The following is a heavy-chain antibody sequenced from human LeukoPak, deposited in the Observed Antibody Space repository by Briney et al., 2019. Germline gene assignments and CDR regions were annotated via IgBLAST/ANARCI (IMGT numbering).Heavy chain of an antibody. D-gene: IGHD3-10*01. CDR2: INPNSGGT. CDR1: GYTFTGYY. J-gene: IGHJ4*02. V-gene: IGHV1-2*06. Sequence: ASVKVSCKASGYTFTGYYMHWVRQAPGQGLEWMRRINPNSGGTNYAQKFQGRVTMTRDTSISTAYMELSRLRSDDTAVYYCALLSKLWFGELLDYWGQGTLVTVSS. CDR3: ALLSKLWFGELLDY.